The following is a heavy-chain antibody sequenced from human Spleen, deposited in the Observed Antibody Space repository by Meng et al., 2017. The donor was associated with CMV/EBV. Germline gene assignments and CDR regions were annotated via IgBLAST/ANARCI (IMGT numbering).Heavy chain of an antibody. CDR3: ARDQRSLDAYYYYYGLDV. J-gene: IGHJ6*02. V-gene: IGHV3-NL1*01. CDR1: GFTFSSYG. CDR2: IYVDGTT. D-gene: IGHD3-3*01. Sequence: GESLKISCAASGFTFSSYGMHWVRQAPGKGLEWVSIIYVDGTTYYAASVKGRFTISRDNSKNTLYLQMHSLRTEDTAVYYCARDQRSLDAYYYYYGLDVWGQGTTVTVSS.